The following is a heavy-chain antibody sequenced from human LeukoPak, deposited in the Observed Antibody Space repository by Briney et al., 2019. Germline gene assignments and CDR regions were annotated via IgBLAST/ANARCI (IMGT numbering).Heavy chain of an antibody. D-gene: IGHD6-13*01. V-gene: IGHV4-34*01. CDR3: AARGPIRRRVAAAGTWRYWYFDL. Sequence: SQTLSLTCAVYGGSFSGYYWSWIRQPPEKGLEWIGEINHIVSTTYTRCIKHRVTISVEPSKNQFFLKLSSVTAADTAVYYCAARGPIRRRVAAAGTWRYWYFDLWGRGTLVTVSS. CDR2: INHIVST. J-gene: IGHJ2*01. CDR1: GGSFSGYY.